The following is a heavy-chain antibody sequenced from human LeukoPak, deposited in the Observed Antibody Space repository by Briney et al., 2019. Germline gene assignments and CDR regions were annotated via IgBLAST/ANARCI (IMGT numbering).Heavy chain of an antibody. J-gene: IGHJ5*02. Sequence: GGSLRLSCAASEFTFSSYSMNWVRQAPGKGLEWVSSISSSSYIYYADSVKGRFTISRDNAKNSLYLQMNSLRAEDTAVYYCASQACSSTSCSAVDPWGQGTLVTVSS. V-gene: IGHV3-21*01. D-gene: IGHD2-2*01. CDR3: ASQACSSTSCSAVDP. CDR1: EFTFSSYS. CDR2: ISSSSYI.